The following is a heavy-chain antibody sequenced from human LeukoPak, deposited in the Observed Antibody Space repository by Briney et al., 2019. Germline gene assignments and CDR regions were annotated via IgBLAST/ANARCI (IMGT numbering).Heavy chain of an antibody. D-gene: IGHD3-22*01. CDR1: GFTFSSYG. V-gene: IGHV3-30*18. Sequence: GSLRLSCAASGFTFSSYGMHWVRQAPGKGLEWVAVISYDGSNKYYADSVKGRFTISRDNSKNTLYLQMNSLRAEDTAVYYCAKDGSGYYNDAFDIWGQGTMVIVS. J-gene: IGHJ3*02. CDR3: AKDGSGYYNDAFDI. CDR2: ISYDGSNK.